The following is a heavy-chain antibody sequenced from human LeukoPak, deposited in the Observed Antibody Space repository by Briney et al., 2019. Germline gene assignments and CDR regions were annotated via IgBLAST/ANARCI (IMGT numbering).Heavy chain of an antibody. CDR1: GGTFSSYA. D-gene: IGHD1-7*01. V-gene: IGHV1-69*06. CDR2: VIPLFGTA. J-gene: IGHJ3*02. CDR3: ARQYWNYFIRDAFDI. Sequence: SVKVSCKTSGGTFSSYAISWVRQAPGQGLEWMGGVIPLFGTANYAQKFQGRVTITADKSTSTAHMELSSLRSEDTAVYYCARQYWNYFIRDAFDIWGHGTIVTVSS.